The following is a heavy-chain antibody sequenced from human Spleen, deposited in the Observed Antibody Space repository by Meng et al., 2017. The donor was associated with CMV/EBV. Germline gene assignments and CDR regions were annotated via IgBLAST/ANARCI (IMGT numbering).Heavy chain of an antibody. Sequence: GGSLRLSCAVSGFTFNDYAMHWVRQAPGKGLEWVSSMSWNSGTIDYADSVKGRFTISRDNARNSLYLQMNSLRADDTALYYCARVIAADMDVWGQGTTVTVSS. V-gene: IGHV3-9*01. D-gene: IGHD6-25*01. CDR3: ARVIAADMDV. CDR2: MSWNSGTI. CDR1: GFTFNDYA. J-gene: IGHJ6*02.